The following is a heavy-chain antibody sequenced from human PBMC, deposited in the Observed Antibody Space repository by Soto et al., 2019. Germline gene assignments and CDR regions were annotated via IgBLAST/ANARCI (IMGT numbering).Heavy chain of an antibody. CDR3: ARIPYYYYYMDV. CDR1: SGSISSSNW. V-gene: IGHV4-4*02. J-gene: IGHJ6*03. CDR2: IYHSGST. Sequence: SETLSLTCAVSSGSISSSNWWIWVRQPPGKGLEWIGEIYHSGSTNYNPSLKSRVTISVDKSKNQFSLKLSSVTAADTAVYYCARIPYYYYYMDVWGKGTTVTVSS.